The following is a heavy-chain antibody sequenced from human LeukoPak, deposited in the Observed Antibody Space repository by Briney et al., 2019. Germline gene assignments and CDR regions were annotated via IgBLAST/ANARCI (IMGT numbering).Heavy chain of an antibody. CDR3: AREAGMCSSISCSGFLYYYYYMDV. Sequence: PSETLSLTCAVYGGSFSGYYWSWIRQPPGKGLEWIGEINHSGSTNYNPSLKSRVTISVDTSKNQFSLKLSSVTAADTAVYYCAREAGMCSSISCSGFLYYYYYMDVWGKGTTVTVSS. V-gene: IGHV4-34*01. CDR1: GGSFSGYY. D-gene: IGHD2-2*01. J-gene: IGHJ6*03. CDR2: INHSGST.